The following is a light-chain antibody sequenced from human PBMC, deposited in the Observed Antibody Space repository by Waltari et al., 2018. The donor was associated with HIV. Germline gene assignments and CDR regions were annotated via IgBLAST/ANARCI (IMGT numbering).Light chain of an antibody. CDR1: NSDVGAYDY. Sequence: QSALTQPASVSGSPGQSITISCTGTNSDVGAYDYVSWYQHHPGKAPKLIIYEVSNRPSGVSDRFSGSKAGNTASLTISGLQAEDEADYYCSSFTTSITLLFATGTKVTVL. CDR3: SSFTTSITLL. V-gene: IGLV2-14*01. J-gene: IGLJ1*01. CDR2: EVS.